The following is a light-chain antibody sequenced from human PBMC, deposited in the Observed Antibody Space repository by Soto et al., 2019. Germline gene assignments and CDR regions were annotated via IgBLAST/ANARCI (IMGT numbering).Light chain of an antibody. CDR1: QSLLNSNGYNY. CDR2: LGS. CDR3: MQALTAPPT. V-gene: IGKV2-28*01. J-gene: IGKJ1*01. Sequence: DIVMSQSPLSLPVTPGEPASISCGSGQSLLNSNGYNYLEWYLQKAGQSPQLLIYLGSNRASGVPDRFSGSGSGTDFTLKISRVEAEDVAVYHCMQALTAPPTFGQGAKVDI.